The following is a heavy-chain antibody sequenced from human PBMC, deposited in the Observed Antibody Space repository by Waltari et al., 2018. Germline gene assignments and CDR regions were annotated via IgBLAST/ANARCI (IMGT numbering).Heavy chain of an antibody. D-gene: IGHD3-3*01. V-gene: IGHV1-8*02. CDR2: MNPNRGNT. J-gene: IGHJ5*02. Sequence: QVQLVQSGAEVKKPGASVKVSCKASGYTFTSYDINWVRQATGQGLEWMGWMNPNRGNTGYAQKFQGRVTKTRNTAISTAYRELSSLRSEDTAVYYCARDWRRITMFGVVIKGGWFDPWGQGTLVTVSS. CDR1: GYTFTSYD. CDR3: ARDWRRITMFGVVIKGGWFDP.